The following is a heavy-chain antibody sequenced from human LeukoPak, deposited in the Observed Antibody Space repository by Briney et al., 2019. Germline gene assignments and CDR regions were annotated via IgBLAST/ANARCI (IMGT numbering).Heavy chain of an antibody. CDR2: ISGRVDTTYSTESPEGST. Sequence: RGSLRLSCEASGFTFLNYATSWVRQAPGKGLQWVSGISGRVDTTYSTESPEGSTSYTNSEEGRFTIYRDNSKNTVYLQIDSLGVEDTAVYYCAKCMSATGVCLNFDSWGQGILVTVSS. V-gene: IGHV3-23*01. CDR1: GFTFLNYA. D-gene: IGHD2-21*02. J-gene: IGHJ4*02. CDR3: AKCMSATGVCLNFDS.